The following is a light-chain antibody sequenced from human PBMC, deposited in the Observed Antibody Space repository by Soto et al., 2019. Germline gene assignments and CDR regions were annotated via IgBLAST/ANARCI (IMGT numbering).Light chain of an antibody. CDR3: GSYAGGNTFA. CDR1: SSDVGSSNL. Sequence: QSVLTQPASVSVSPGQSITISCTGTSSDVGSSNLVSWYQQHPGKAPKLIIYEGIQRPSGLSHRVSGSKSANTASLTISGLQTEDEADYYCGSYAGGNTFAFGGGTKLTVL. J-gene: IGLJ3*02. CDR2: EGI. V-gene: IGLV2-23*03.